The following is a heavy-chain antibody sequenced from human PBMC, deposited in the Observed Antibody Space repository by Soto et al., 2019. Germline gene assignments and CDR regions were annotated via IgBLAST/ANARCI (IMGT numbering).Heavy chain of an antibody. J-gene: IGHJ4*02. CDR3: ARWSEWLAFDY. Sequence: PSETLSLTCTVSVGSISSGGYYWSWIRQHPGKGLEWIGYIYYSGSTYYNPSLKSRVTISVDTSKNQFSLKLSSVTAADTAVYYCARWSEWLAFDYWGQGTLVTVSS. D-gene: IGHD6-19*01. CDR2: IYYSGST. V-gene: IGHV4-31*03. CDR1: VGSISSGGYY.